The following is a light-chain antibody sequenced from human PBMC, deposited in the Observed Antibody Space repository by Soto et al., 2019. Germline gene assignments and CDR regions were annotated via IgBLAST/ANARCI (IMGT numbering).Light chain of an antibody. J-gene: IGKJ1*01. CDR3: QHYGISPPWT. Sequence: EIELTQSPGTLSLSPGERATLSCRASQSISGTYLAWYQQKPGRAPRILIYCASNSATGMPDRLCSSGSGTDLTIIISSLLPDDFVASYCQHYGISPPWTFGQGTKVEIK. V-gene: IGKV3-20*01. CDR2: CAS. CDR1: QSISGTY.